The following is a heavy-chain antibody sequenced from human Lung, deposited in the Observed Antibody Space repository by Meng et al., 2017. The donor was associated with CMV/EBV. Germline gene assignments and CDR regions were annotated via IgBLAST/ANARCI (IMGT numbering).Heavy chain of an antibody. Sequence: GESXKISCKGSGYSSTSYWIGWVRRMPGKGLEWMGIIYPGDSDTRYSPSFQGQVTISADKSISTAYLQWSSLKASDTAMYYCAGQLYCSSTSCYTNAFDIXGQGXMVTVSS. V-gene: IGHV5-51*01. D-gene: IGHD2-2*02. CDR1: GYSSTSYW. CDR2: IYPGDSDT. J-gene: IGHJ3*02. CDR3: AGQLYCSSTSCYTNAFDI.